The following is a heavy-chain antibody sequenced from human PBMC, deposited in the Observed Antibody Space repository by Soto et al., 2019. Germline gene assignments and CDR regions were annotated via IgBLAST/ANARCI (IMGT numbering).Heavy chain of an antibody. CDR3: ARGQRFSDWFDP. Sequence: SETLSLTCTVSGGAISGYYWTWIRQPAGKGLEWIGRIYSSGSTKYNPSLKSRVAMSLDTSTNQFSLRLTSVTAADTAVYYCARGQRFSDWFDPWGQGTLITVSS. CDR2: IYSSGST. D-gene: IGHD3-3*01. CDR1: GGAISGYY. J-gene: IGHJ5*02. V-gene: IGHV4-4*07.